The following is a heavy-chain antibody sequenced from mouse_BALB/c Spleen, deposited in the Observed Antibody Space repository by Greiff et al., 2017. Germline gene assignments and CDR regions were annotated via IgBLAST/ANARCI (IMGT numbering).Heavy chain of an antibody. Sequence: VQLQQSGAELMKPGASVKISCKATGYTFSSYWIEWVKQRPGHGLEWIGEILPGSGSTNYNEKFKGKATFTADTSSNTAYMQLSSLTSEDSAVYYCARGRGYDSWFAYWGQGTLVTVSA. CDR2: ILPGSGST. CDR1: GYTFSSYW. V-gene: IGHV1-9*01. D-gene: IGHD2-2*01. J-gene: IGHJ3*01. CDR3: ARGRGYDSWFAY.